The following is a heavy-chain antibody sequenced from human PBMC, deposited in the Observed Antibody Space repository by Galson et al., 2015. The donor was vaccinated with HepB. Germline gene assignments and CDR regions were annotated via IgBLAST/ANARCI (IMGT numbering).Heavy chain of an antibody. Sequence: SLRLSCAASGFTFSSYEMNWVRQAPGKGLEWVGFIRSKAYGGTTEYAASVKGRFTISRDDSKSIAYLQMNSLKTEDTAVYYCTRDYPPMVQGGSPHWGQGTLVTVSS. D-gene: IGHD3-10*01. CDR2: IRSKAYGGTT. CDR1: GFTFSSYE. J-gene: IGHJ4*02. V-gene: IGHV3-49*04. CDR3: TRDYPPMVQGGSPH.